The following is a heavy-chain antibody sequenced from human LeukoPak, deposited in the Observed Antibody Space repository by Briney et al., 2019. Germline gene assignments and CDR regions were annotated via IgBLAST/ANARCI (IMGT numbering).Heavy chain of an antibody. D-gene: IGHD3-3*01. CDR3: AREAYDFWSGYLHYMDV. CDR2: MNPNSGNT. J-gene: IGHJ6*03. CDR1: GYTFTSYD. Sequence: ASVKVSXKAPGYTFTSYDINWVRQATGQGLEWMGWMNPNSGNTGYAQKFQGRVTITRNTSISTAYMELSSLRSEDTAVYYCAREAYDFWSGYLHYMDVWGKGTTVTVSS. V-gene: IGHV1-8*03.